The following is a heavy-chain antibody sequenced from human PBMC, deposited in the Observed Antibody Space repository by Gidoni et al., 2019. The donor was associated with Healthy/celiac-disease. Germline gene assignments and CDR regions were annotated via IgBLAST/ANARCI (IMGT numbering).Heavy chain of an antibody. D-gene: IGHD3-22*01. V-gene: IGHV3-66*02. J-gene: IGHJ2*01. CDR1: GSTVSSND. CDR3: ARVEGVEGDSSGYFQNWYFDL. CDR2: IYSGGST. Sequence: EVQLVESGGGLVQPGGSLRLTCAASGSTVSSNDMSWVRQAPGKGLEWVSVIYSGGSTYYADSVKGRFTISRDNSKNTLYLQMNSLRAEDTAVYDCARVEGVEGDSSGYFQNWYFDLWGRGTLVTVSS.